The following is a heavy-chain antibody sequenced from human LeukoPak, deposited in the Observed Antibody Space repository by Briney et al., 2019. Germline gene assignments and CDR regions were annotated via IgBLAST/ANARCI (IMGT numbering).Heavy chain of an antibody. CDR2: ISGSGGGT. CDR3: AKRGVVIRVILVGFHKEAYYFDS. CDR1: GISLSNYG. J-gene: IGHJ4*02. D-gene: IGHD3-22*01. V-gene: IGHV3-23*01. Sequence: GGSLRLSCAVSGISLSNYGMSWVRQAPGKGLEWVAGISGSGGGTNYADSVKGRFTISRDNPKNTLYLQMNRLRTEDTAVYFCAKRGVVIRVILVGFHKEAYYFDSWGQGALVTVSS.